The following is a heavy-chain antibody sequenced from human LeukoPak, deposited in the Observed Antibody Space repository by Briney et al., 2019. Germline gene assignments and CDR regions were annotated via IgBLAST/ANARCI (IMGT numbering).Heavy chain of an antibody. CDR3: AKGTYYGDYAPYYYYYMDV. Sequence: TGGSLRLSCAASGFTFSSYGMHWVRQAPGKGLEWVAFIRYDGSNKYYADSVKGRFTISRDNSKNTLYLQMNSLRAEDTAVYYCAKGTYYGDYAPYYYYYMDVWGKGTTVTVSS. J-gene: IGHJ6*03. CDR2: IRYDGSNK. CDR1: GFTFSSYG. D-gene: IGHD4-17*01. V-gene: IGHV3-30*02.